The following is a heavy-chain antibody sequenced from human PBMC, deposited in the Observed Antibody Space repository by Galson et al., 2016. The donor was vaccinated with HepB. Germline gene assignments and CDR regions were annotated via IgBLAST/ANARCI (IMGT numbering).Heavy chain of an antibody. CDR1: GYTFTRHY. V-gene: IGHV1-46*01. D-gene: IGHD3-16*01. CDR3: ARLNVWSAFYYVMDV. CDR2: INPSGGST. J-gene: IGHJ6*02. Sequence: SVKVSCKASGYTFTRHYIHWVRQAHGQGLEWMGLINPSGGSTSYAQKFQGRVTMTRDTSTSTGNMEVSRLRSEDTAVYYCARLNVWSAFYYVMDVWGQGTIVTVAS.